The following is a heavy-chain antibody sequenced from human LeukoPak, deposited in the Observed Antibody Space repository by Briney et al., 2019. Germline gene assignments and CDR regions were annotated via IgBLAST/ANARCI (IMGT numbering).Heavy chain of an antibody. D-gene: IGHD6-19*01. Sequence: SVKVSCKASGYTFTSYGISWVRQAPGQGLEWMGIINPSGGSTSYAQKFQGRVTMTRDTSTSTVYMELSSLRSEDTAVYYCARDEKIVGIAVAAHFDYWGQGTLVTVSS. CDR2: INPSGGST. J-gene: IGHJ4*02. V-gene: IGHV1-46*01. CDR1: GYTFTSYG. CDR3: ARDEKIVGIAVAAHFDY.